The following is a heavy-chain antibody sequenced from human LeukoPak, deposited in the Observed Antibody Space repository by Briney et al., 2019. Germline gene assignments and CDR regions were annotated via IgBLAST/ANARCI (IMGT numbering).Heavy chain of an antibody. CDR2: IIPIFGTA. V-gene: IGHV1-69*13. Sequence: GASVKVSCKASGGTFSSYAISWVRQAPGRGLEWMGGIIPIFGTANYAQKFQGRVTITADESTSTAYMELSSLRSEDTAVYYCAREGPRYGSGSFFDYWGQGTLVTVSS. D-gene: IGHD3-10*01. CDR1: GGTFSSYA. CDR3: AREGPRYGSGSFFDY. J-gene: IGHJ4*02.